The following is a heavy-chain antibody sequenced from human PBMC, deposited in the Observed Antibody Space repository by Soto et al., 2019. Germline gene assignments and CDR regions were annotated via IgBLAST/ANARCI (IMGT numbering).Heavy chain of an antibody. CDR1: GGPFSSYA. V-gene: IGHV1-69*13. J-gene: IGHJ6*02. Sequence: YSVQVSCKASGGPFSSYAISWVRQAPGQGLEWMGGIIPIFGTANYAQKFQGRVTITADESTSTAYMELSSLRSEDTAVYYCAMAVDTAIPSGMDGCGQGTTVIVSS. CDR3: AMAVDTAIPSGMDG. CDR2: IIPIFGTA. D-gene: IGHD5-18*01.